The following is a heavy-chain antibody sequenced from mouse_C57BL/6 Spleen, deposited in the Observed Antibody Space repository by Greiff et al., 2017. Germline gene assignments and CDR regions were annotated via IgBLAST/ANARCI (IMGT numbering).Heavy chain of an antibody. D-gene: IGHD1-1*01. CDR2: FNPSNGGT. CDR1: GYTFTSYW. Sequence: QVQLQQPGTELVKPGASVKLSCKASGYTFTSYWMHWVKQRPGQGLEWIGNFNPSNGGTNYNEKFKSKATLTVDKSSSTAYMQLSSLTSEDSTVYYCARERVYGSQFAYWGQGTLVTVSA. CDR3: ARERVYGSQFAY. J-gene: IGHJ3*01. V-gene: IGHV1-53*01.